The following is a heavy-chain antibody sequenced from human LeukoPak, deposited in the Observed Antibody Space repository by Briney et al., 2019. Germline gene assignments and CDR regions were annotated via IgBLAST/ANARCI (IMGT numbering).Heavy chain of an antibody. V-gene: IGHV3-23*01. CDR2: IFGSASKI. D-gene: IGHD6-19*01. J-gene: IGHJ3*01. CDR3: VIDRVPDSGWSFDV. Sequence: GGSLRLSCTASGFTFATYSMSWVRQAPGQGLEWVASIFGSASKIYHADSVKGRFTVSRDNSKNTLYLQMNGLRVEDTALYYCVIDRVPDSGWSFDVWGRGTMVTVSA. CDR1: GFTFATYS.